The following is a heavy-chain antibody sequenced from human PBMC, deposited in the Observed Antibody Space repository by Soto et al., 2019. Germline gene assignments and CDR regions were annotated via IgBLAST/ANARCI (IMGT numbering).Heavy chain of an antibody. Sequence: GALILYCAESGFTFGKYWVHLVRQVAGKGLEWVSYINSDGSNSSYADSVKGRFTISRDNAKNTLFLQANSLRAEDTAVYYCTRGRYCTDASCYNSRFDPCGQGTLVTVSS. V-gene: IGHV3-74*01. CDR2: INSDGSNS. CDR1: GFTFGKYW. CDR3: TRGRYCTDASCYNSRFDP. J-gene: IGHJ5*02. D-gene: IGHD2-15*01.